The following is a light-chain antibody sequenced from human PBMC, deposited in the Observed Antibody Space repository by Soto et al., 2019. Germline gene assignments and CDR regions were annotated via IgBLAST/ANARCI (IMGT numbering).Light chain of an antibody. Sequence: DIQMTQSPSTLSASVGDRVTMTCRASQSISSYLNWYQQKPGKAPRLLIHVASSLQSGVPSRFSGSGSGTEFTLTISSLQPEDFATYFCQQTFLTPRTFGQGTKVDIK. CDR1: QSISSY. V-gene: IGKV1-39*01. J-gene: IGKJ1*01. CDR2: VAS. CDR3: QQTFLTPRT.